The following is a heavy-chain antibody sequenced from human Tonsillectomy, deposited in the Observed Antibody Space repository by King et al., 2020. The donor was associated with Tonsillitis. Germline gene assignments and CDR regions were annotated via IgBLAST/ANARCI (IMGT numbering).Heavy chain of an antibody. Sequence: VQLQESGPGLVKPSQTLSLTCTVSGGSITSGSYYWSWMRQPAGEGLEWIGRVYTSGSTNYNPSLKIRVTISVDTSKKQFSLKLSSVTAADTAVYYCARETVGEEANWFDPWGQGTLVTVSS. CDR2: VYTSGST. J-gene: IGHJ5*02. CDR3: ARETVGEEANWFDP. CDR1: GGSITSGSYY. V-gene: IGHV4-61*02. D-gene: IGHD3-16*01.